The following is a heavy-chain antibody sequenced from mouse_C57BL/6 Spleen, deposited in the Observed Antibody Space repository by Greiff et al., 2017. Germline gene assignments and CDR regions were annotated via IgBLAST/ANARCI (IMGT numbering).Heavy chain of an antibody. Sequence: VQLQQSGAELVKPGASVKISCKASGYAFSSYWMNWVKQRPGKGLEWIGQIYPGDGDTNYNGKFKGKATLTADKSSSTAYMQLSSLTSEDSAVYFCAIKEEWSYDQGYFDYWGQGTSLTVSS. J-gene: IGHJ2*02. V-gene: IGHV1-80*01. CDR1: GYAFSSYW. CDR3: AIKEEWSYDQGYFDY. CDR2: IYPGDGDT. D-gene: IGHD2-12*01.